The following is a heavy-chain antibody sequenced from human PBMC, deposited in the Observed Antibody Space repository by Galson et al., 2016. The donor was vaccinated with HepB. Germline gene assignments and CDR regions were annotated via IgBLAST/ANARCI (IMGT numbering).Heavy chain of an antibody. Sequence: SLRLSCAASGFTFNDHSLNWVRQAPGKGLEWVSSISTRSTFIYYTDSVRGRFTISRDDAKNSLFLQMNSLRAEDTAVYYCARERYGYGPSYSYGMDVWGQGTTVTVSS. CDR3: ARERYGYGPSYSYGMDV. D-gene: IGHD5-18*01. CDR2: ISTRSTFI. J-gene: IGHJ6*02. CDR1: GFTFNDHS. V-gene: IGHV3-21*01.